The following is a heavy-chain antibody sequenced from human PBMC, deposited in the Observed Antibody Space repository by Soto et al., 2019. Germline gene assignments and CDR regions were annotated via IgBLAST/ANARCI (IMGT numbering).Heavy chain of an antibody. CDR3: ARERAVDTALLDAFDI. V-gene: IGHV1-58*01. D-gene: IGHD5-18*01. Sequence: GASVKVSCKASGFTFTSSAVQWVRQARGQRLEWIGWIVVGSGNTNYAQKFQERVTITRDMSTSTVYMELSSLRSEDTAVYYCARERAVDTALLDAFDIWGQGTMVTVSS. J-gene: IGHJ3*02. CDR2: IVVGSGNT. CDR1: GFTFTSSA.